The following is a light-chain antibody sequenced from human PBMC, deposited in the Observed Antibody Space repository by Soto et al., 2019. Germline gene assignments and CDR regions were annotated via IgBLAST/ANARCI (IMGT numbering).Light chain of an antibody. CDR1: QSVSSY. Sequence: EIVLTQSPATLSLSPGERATLSCRASQSVSSYLAWYQQKPGQAPRLLIYDAFNRATGIPDRFSGSGSGTDFTLTISSLEPEDFAVYYCQQRSSWPFTFGPGTKEDI. V-gene: IGKV3-11*01. CDR2: DAF. J-gene: IGKJ3*01. CDR3: QQRSSWPFT.